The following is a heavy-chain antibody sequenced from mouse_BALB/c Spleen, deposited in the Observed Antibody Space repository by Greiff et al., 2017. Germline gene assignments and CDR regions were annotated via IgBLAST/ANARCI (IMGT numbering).Heavy chain of an antibody. CDR1: GFTFSSYA. J-gene: IGHJ4*01. CDR3: ARRGITPYYYAMDY. D-gene: IGHD2-4*01. Sequence: EVHLVESGGGLVKPGGSLKLSCAASGFTFSSYAMSWVRQTPEKRLEWVATISSGGSYTYYPDSVKGRFTISRDNAKNTLYLQMSSLRSEDTAMYYCARRGITPYYYAMDYWGQGTSVTVSS. V-gene: IGHV5-9-3*01. CDR2: ISSGGSYT.